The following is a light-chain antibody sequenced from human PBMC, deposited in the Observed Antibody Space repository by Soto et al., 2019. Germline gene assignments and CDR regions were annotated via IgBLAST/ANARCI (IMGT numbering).Light chain of an antibody. CDR2: GTR. CDR1: SSNIGAGYD. Sequence: QSVLTQPPSVSGAPGQRVTISCTGSSSNIGAGYDVHWYQQLPGTAPKLLIYGTRDRPSGVPDRFSGSKSGTSASRAITGLQAEGGAGYSCQSYGSRLRIVVLGGGSKLTVL. CDR3: QSYGSRLRIVV. J-gene: IGLJ2*01. V-gene: IGLV1-40*01.